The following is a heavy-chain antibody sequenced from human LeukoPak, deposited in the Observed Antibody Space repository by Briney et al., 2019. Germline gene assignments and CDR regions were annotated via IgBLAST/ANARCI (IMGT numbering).Heavy chain of an antibody. V-gene: IGHV3-30-3*01. CDR2: ISYDGSNK. CDR3: ARDPGGYCSSTSCYRAHFDY. J-gene: IGHJ4*02. CDR1: GFTFSSYA. Sequence: GGSLRLSCAASGFTFSSYAMHWVRQAPGKGLEWVAVISYDGSNKYYADSVKGRFTISRDNSKNTLYLQMNSLRAEDTAVYYCARDPGGYCSSTSCYRAHFDYWGQGPLVTVSS. D-gene: IGHD2-2*01.